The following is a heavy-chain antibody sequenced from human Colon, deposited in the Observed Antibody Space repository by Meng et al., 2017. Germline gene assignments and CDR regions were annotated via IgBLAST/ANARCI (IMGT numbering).Heavy chain of an antibody. Sequence: SVKVSCKASGGTFSSYAISWVRQAPGQGLEWMGGIIPIFGTANDAQKFQGRVTITADKSTSTAYMELSSLRSEDTAVYYCARDTYSSGWYGLAAFDIWGQGTMVTVSS. J-gene: IGHJ3*02. D-gene: IGHD6-19*01. CDR1: GGTFSSYA. CDR3: ARDTYSSGWYGLAAFDI. V-gene: IGHV1-69*06. CDR2: IIPIFGTA.